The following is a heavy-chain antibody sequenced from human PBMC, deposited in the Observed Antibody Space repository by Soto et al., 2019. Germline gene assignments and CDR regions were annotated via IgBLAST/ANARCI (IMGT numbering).Heavy chain of an antibody. CDR3: ARTYYYGSGSYNYYFDY. V-gene: IGHV4-59*01. J-gene: IGHJ4*02. D-gene: IGHD3-10*01. Sequence: SETLSLTCTVSGGSISSYYWSWIRQPPGKGLEWIGYIYYSGSTNYNPSLKSRVTISVDTSKNQFSLKLSSVTAADTAVYYCARTYYYGSGSYNYYFDYWGQGTLVTVSS. CDR1: GGSISSYY. CDR2: IYYSGST.